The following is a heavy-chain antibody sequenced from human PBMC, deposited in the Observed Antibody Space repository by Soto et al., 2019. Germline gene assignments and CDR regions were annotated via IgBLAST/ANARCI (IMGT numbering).Heavy chain of an antibody. Sequence: SVKVSCKASGGTFSSYTISWVRQAPGQGLEWMGRIIPILGIANYAQKFQGRVTITADKSTSTAYMELSSLRSEDTAVYYCAKEGDSSLYYFDYWGQGTLVTVSS. V-gene: IGHV1-69*04. J-gene: IGHJ4*02. CDR3: AKEGDSSLYYFDY. D-gene: IGHD6-13*01. CDR2: IIPILGIA. CDR1: GGTFSSYT.